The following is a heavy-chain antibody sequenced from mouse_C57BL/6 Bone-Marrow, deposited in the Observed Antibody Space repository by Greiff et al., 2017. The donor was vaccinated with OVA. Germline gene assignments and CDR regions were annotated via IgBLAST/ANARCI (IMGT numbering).Heavy chain of an antibody. CDR1: GFSLTSYG. J-gene: IGHJ4*01. V-gene: IGHV2-6-1*01. CDR3: ARQYYDYYYAMDY. CDR2: IWSDGST. D-gene: IGHD2-4*01. Sequence: QVQLKQSGPGLVAPSQSLSITCTVSGFSLTSYGVHWVRQPPGKGLEWLVVIWSDGSTTYNSALKSRLSISKDNSKSQVFLKMNSLQTDDTAMYYCARQYYDYYYAMDYWGQGTSVTVSS.